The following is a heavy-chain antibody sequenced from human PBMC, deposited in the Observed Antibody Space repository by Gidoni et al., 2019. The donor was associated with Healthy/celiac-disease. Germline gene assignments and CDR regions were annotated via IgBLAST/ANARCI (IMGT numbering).Heavy chain of an antibody. CDR1: GFTFSSYG. V-gene: IGHV3-33*01. Sequence: QVQLVESGGGVVQPGRSLRLSCAASGFTFSSYGMHWVRQAPGKGLEWVAVIWYDGSNKYYADSVKGRFTISRDNSKNTLYLQMNSLRAEDTAVYYCARDTYSGSYWADYWGQGTLVTVSS. J-gene: IGHJ4*02. CDR2: IWYDGSNK. D-gene: IGHD1-26*01. CDR3: ARDTYSGSYWADY.